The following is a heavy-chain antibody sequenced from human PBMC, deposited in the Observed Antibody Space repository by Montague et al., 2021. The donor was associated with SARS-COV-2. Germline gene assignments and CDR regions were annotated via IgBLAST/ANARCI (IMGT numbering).Heavy chain of an antibody. D-gene: IGHD3-10*01. CDR2: IYYSGTT. J-gene: IGHJ3*02. Sequence: SETLSLTCTVSGGSITRNYYWGWIRQPPGKGLVWVGNIYYSGTTFINPSLESRVTISVDASNNQFSLHLTSVTAADTAVYYCARPLVRGVPKAFDIWGQGALVIVSS. V-gene: IGHV4-39*01. CDR1: GGSITRNYY. CDR3: ARPLVRGVPKAFDI.